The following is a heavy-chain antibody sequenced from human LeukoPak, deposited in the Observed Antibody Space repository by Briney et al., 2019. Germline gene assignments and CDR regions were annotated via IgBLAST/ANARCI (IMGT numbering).Heavy chain of an antibody. D-gene: IGHD6-13*01. Sequence: SETLSLTCAVYGGSFSGYYWSWIRQPPGKGLEWIGEINHSGSTNYNPSLKSRVTISVDTSKNQFSLKLSSVTAADTAVYYCARRYGVQQLVRKSLDYWGQGTLVTVSS. CDR1: GGSFSGYY. CDR3: ARRYGVQQLVRKSLDY. CDR2: INHSGST. V-gene: IGHV4-34*01. J-gene: IGHJ4*02.